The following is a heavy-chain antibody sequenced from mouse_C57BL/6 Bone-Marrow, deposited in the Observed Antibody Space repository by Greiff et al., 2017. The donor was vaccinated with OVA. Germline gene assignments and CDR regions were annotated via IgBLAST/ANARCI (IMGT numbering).Heavy chain of an antibody. CDR1: GYAFSSSW. V-gene: IGHV1-82*01. D-gene: IGHD1-1*01. J-gene: IGHJ2*01. Sequence: QVQLQQSGPELVKPGASVKISCKASGYAFSSSWMNWVKQRPGKGLEWIGRIYPGDGDTNYNGKFKGKATLTAGKSSSTAYMQLSSLTSEDSAVYFCASSWWYYGSSSCYFYYWGQGTTLTVSS. CDR2: IYPGDGDT. CDR3: ASSWWYYGSSSCYFYY.